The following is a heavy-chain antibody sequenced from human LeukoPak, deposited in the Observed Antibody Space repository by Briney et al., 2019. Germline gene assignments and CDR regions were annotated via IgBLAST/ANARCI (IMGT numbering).Heavy chain of an antibody. Sequence: GASVKVSCKASGYTFTSYYMHWVRQAPGQGLEGMGIINPSGGSTSYAQKFQGRVTMTRDMSTSTDYMELSRLRSEETAVYYCARDNSVEDTAWWFDPWGQGTLVTVSS. CDR2: INPSGGST. V-gene: IGHV1-46*01. J-gene: IGHJ5*02. CDR1: GYTFTSYY. D-gene: IGHD5-18*01. CDR3: ARDNSVEDTAWWFDP.